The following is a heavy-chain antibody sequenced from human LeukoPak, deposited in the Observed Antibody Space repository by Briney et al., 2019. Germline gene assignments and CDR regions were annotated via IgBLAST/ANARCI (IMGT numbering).Heavy chain of an antibody. V-gene: IGHV3-30-3*01. CDR2: ISYDGSNK. J-gene: IGHJ4*02. D-gene: IGHD2-2*01. CDR3: ASDCSSTSCLADY. Sequence: GGSLRLSCAASGFTFSSYAMHWVRQAPGKGLEWVAVISYDGSNKYYADSVKGRFTISRDNSKNTLYLQMNSLRAEDTAVYYCASDCSSTSCLADYWGQGTLVTVSS. CDR1: GFTFSSYA.